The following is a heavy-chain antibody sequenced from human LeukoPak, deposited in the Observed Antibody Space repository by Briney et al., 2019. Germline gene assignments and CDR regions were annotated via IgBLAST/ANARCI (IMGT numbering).Heavy chain of an antibody. CDR1: GYSFTSYW. Sequence: GESLKISCKGSGYSFTSYWIGWVRQMPGKGLEWMGTIYPGDSDTRYSPSFQGQVTISADKSINTAYLQWSSLKASDTAMYYCARPTRDGYDYHAFDIWGQGTMVTVSS. D-gene: IGHD5-24*01. J-gene: IGHJ3*02. CDR2: IYPGDSDT. V-gene: IGHV5-51*01. CDR3: ARPTRDGYDYHAFDI.